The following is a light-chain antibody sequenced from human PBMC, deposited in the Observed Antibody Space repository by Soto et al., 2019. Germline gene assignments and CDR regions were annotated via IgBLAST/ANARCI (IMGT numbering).Light chain of an antibody. CDR3: GTWDNSLSGGV. V-gene: IGLV1-51*02. J-gene: IGLJ2*01. CDR1: NSNLGSNH. CDR2: END. Sequence: QSVLTQPPSVSAAPGQKVTISCSGSNSNLGSNHVSWYQHLPGTTPKIVIYENDKRPSGIPDRFSGSKSGTSATLDITGLQTGDEADYYCGTWDNSLSGGVFGGGTKVTV.